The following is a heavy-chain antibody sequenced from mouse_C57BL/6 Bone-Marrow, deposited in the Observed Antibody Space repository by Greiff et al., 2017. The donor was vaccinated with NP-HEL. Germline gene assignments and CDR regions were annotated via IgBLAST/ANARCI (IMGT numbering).Heavy chain of an antibody. Sequence: VQRVESGAELVKPGASVKLSCKASGYTFTEYTIHWVKQRSGQGLEWIGWFYPGSGSIKYNEKFKDKATLTADKSSSTVYMELSRLTSEDSAVYFCASNIYYDYGGIAYWGQGTLVTVSA. CDR1: GYTFTEYT. CDR2: FYPGSGSI. V-gene: IGHV1-62-2*01. J-gene: IGHJ3*01. CDR3: ASNIYYDYGGIAY. D-gene: IGHD2-4*01.